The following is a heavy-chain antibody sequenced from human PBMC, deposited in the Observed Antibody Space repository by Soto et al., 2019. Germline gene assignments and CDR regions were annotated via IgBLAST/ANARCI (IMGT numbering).Heavy chain of an antibody. CDR2: ISYDGSNK. J-gene: IGHJ4*02. Sequence: ESVGGVVQPGRSLRLSCAASGFTFSSYGMHWVRQAPGKGLEWVAVISYDGSNKYYADSVKGRFTISRDNSKNTLYLQMNSLRAEDTAVYYCAKDPRLDILTGPFDYWGQGTLVTVSS. CDR1: GFTFSSYG. CDR3: AKDPRLDILTGPFDY. D-gene: IGHD3-9*01. V-gene: IGHV3-30*18.